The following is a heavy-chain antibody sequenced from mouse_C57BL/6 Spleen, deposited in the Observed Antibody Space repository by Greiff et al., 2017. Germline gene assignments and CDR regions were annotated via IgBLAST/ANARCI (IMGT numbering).Heavy chain of an antibody. V-gene: IGHV1-82*01. CDR1: GYAFSSSW. CDR3: ARWGTTVVAGARDY. CDR2: IYPGDGDT. D-gene: IGHD1-1*01. Sequence: VQLQQSGPELVKPGASVKISCKASGYAFSSSWMNWVKQRPGKGLEWIGRIYPGDGDTNYNGKFKGKATLTADKSSSTAYMQLSSLTSEDSAVYFCARWGTTVVAGARDYWGQGTSVTVSS. J-gene: IGHJ4*01.